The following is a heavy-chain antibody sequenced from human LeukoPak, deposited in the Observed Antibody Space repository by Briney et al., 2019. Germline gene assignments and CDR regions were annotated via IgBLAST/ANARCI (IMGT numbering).Heavy chain of an antibody. Sequence: SETLSLTCTVSGGSISTYYWSWIRQPPGKGLEWIGHIYYSGSTNYNPSLKSRVTIAVETSKNHFSLKLRSVTAADTAVYYCTRNYDSSGYTTFGSWGRGTLVTVSS. CDR1: GGSISTYY. D-gene: IGHD3-22*01. J-gene: IGHJ4*02. V-gene: IGHV4-59*01. CDR3: TRNYDSSGYTTFGS. CDR2: IYYSGST.